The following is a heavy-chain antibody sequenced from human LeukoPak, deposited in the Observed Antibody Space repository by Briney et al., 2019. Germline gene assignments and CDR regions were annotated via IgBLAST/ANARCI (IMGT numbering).Heavy chain of an antibody. CDR3: ARGPTYYDFWSGYYPLDY. Sequence: GGSLRPSCAASGFTFSSYSMNWVRQAPGKGLEWVSYISSSSSTIYYADSVKGRFTISRDNAKNSLYLQMNSLRAEDTAVYYCARGPTYYDFWSGYYPLDYWGQGTLVTVSS. J-gene: IGHJ4*02. CDR2: ISSSSSTI. D-gene: IGHD3-3*01. V-gene: IGHV3-48*01. CDR1: GFTFSSYS.